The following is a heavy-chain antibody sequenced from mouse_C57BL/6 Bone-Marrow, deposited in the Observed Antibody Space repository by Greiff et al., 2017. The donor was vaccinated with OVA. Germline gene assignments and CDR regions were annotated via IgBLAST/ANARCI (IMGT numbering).Heavy chain of an antibody. J-gene: IGHJ2*01. CDR3: ARKRGLGRDYFDY. Sequence: EVQVVESGGGLVKPGGSLKLSCAASGFTFSDYGMHWVRQAPEKGLEWVAYISSGSSTIYYADTVKGRFTISRDNAKNTLFLQMTSLRSEDTAMYYCARKRGLGRDYFDYWGQGTTLTVSS. CDR1: GFTFSDYG. D-gene: IGHD4-1*01. CDR2: ISSGSSTI. V-gene: IGHV5-17*01.